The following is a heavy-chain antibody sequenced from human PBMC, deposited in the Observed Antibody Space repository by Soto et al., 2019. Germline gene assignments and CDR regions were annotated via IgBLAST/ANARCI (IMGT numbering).Heavy chain of an antibody. CDR3: ARNAPYYDFWSGYYSPYYYYYYGMDV. J-gene: IGHJ6*02. CDR1: GYTFTSYG. V-gene: IGHV1-18*01. Sequence: ASVKVSCKASGYTFTSYGISWVRQAPGQGLEWMGWISAYNGNTNYAQKLQGRVTMTTDTSTSTAYMELRSLRSDDTAVYYCARNAPYYDFWSGYYSPYYYYYYGMDVWGQETTVTVSS. D-gene: IGHD3-3*01. CDR2: ISAYNGNT.